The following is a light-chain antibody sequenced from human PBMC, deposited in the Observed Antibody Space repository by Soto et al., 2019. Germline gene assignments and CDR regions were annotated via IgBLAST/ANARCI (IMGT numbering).Light chain of an antibody. Sequence: QPVLTQPPSVSGAPGQRVTISCTGSSSNIGAGYDVHWYQQLPGTAPKLLIYGHSNRPSGVPDRFSGSKSGTSASLAIPGLQAEDEADYYCQSYDSSLSGVVFGGGTKLTVL. J-gene: IGLJ2*01. V-gene: IGLV1-40*01. CDR3: QSYDSSLSGVV. CDR2: GHS. CDR1: SSNIGAGYD.